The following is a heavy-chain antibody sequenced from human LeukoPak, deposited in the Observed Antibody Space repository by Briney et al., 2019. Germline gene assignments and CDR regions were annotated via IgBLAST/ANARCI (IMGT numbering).Heavy chain of an antibody. V-gene: IGHV4-34*01. CDR1: GGSFSGYY. CDR2: INHSGST. J-gene: IGHJ4*02. Sequence: SETLSLTCAVYGGSFSGYYWSWIRPPPGKGLEWIGEINHSGSTNYNPSLKSRVTISVDTSKNQFSLKLSSVTAADTAVYYCARGAVEMATITYDYWGQGTLVTVSS. D-gene: IGHD5-24*01. CDR3: ARGAVEMATITYDY.